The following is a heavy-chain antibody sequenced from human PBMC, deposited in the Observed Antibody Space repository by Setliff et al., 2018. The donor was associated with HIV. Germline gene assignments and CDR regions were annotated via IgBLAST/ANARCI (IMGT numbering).Heavy chain of an antibody. CDR3: ARVPILVYASPLDN. CDR2: INPNTGDT. D-gene: IGHD2-8*01. J-gene: IGHJ4*02. V-gene: IGHV1-2*06. CDR1: GYTFTGYF. Sequence: ASVKVSCKASGYTFTGYFIHWVRQAPGQGLEWMGRINPNTGDTNYAQKFQDRVTMTRDTSINTAYMELSRLRSDDTAVYYCARVPILVYASPLDNWGQGTLVTVSS.